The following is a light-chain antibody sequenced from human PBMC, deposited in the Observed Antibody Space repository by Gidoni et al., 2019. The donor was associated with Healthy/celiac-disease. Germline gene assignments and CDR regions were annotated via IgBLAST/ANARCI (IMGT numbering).Light chain of an antibody. CDR3: LLSYSGAQGV. J-gene: IGLJ3*02. CDR2: DTS. Sequence: QAVVTQEPSLTVSPGGTVPLTCGSSTGAVTSGHYPYWFQQKPGQAPRTLIYDTSNKHSWTPARFSGSLLGGKAALTLSGAQPEDEAEYYCLLSYSGAQGVFGGGTKLTVL. CDR1: TGAVTSGHY. V-gene: IGLV7-46*01.